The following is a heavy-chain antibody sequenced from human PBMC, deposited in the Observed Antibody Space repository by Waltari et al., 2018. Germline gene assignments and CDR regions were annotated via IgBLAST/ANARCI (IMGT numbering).Heavy chain of an antibody. CDR2: INAGNGNT. Sequence: QVQLVQSGAEVKKPGASVKVSCKASGYTFTSYAMHWVRQAPGQRLEWMGWINAGNGNTKYSQKFQGRVTITRDTSASTAYMELSSLRSEDTAVYYCARGGDFNFGWFDPWGQGTLVTVSS. J-gene: IGHJ5*02. CDR3: ARGGDFNFGWFDP. D-gene: IGHD3-10*01. CDR1: GYTFTSYA. V-gene: IGHV1-3*01.